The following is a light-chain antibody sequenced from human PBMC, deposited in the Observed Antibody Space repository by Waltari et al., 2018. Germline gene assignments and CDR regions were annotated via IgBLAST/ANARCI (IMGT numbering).Light chain of an antibody. CDR2: EVS. Sequence: QSALTQPASVSGSPGQSITISCSGTSDDIGGFNLVFWYQQYPGKAPKLIIYEVSKWPSGVSHGFSGSKSGSTASLTISGLQPEDEAEYFCCSYSRVTTYVVFGGGTRVTV. V-gene: IGLV2-23*02. CDR3: CSYSRVTTYVV. J-gene: IGLJ2*01. CDR1: SDDIGGFNL.